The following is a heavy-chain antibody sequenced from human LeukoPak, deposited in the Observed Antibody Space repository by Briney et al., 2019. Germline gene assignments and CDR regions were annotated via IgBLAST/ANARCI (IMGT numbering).Heavy chain of an antibody. CDR1: GDSVSSNSAA. CDR3: ARDLDAIAAAGTCFDY. V-gene: IGHV6-1*01. Sequence: SQTLSLTCAISGDSVSSNSAAWNWIRQSPSRGLEWLGRTYYRSKWYNDYAVSVKSRITINPDTSKNQFSLQLNSVTPEDTAVYYCARDLDAIAAAGTCFDYWGQGTLVTVSS. J-gene: IGHJ4*02. D-gene: IGHD6-13*01. CDR2: TYYRSKWYN.